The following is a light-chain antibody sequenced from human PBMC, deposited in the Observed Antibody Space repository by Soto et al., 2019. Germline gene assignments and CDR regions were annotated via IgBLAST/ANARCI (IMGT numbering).Light chain of an antibody. CDR2: QVN. CDR3: SSLTSSNTWV. J-gene: IGLJ3*02. CDR1: NSDVGGYDY. V-gene: IGLV2-14*01. Sequence: QSALTQPASVSGSPGQSITISCTGTNSDVGGYDYVSWYQHYPGKAPKLLIYQVNNRPSGDSSRFSGSKSGNTASLTFSGLQAEDEADYYCSSLTSSNTWVFGGGTKLTVL.